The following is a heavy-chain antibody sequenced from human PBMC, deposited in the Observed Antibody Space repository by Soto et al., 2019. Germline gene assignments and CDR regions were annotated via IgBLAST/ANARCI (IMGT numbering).Heavy chain of an antibody. CDR1: GYTFTSYG. D-gene: IGHD3-10*01. Sequence: QVQLVQSGAEVKKPGASVKVSCKASGYTFTSYGISWVRQAPGQGLEWMGWISAYNGNTNYAQKRQGRVTITTDTSTSTAYMELRSLRSDDTAVYYCARDTYYYGSGSYWLWGQGTLVTVSS. CDR3: ARDTYYYGSGSYWL. CDR2: ISAYNGNT. J-gene: IGHJ4*02. V-gene: IGHV1-18*01.